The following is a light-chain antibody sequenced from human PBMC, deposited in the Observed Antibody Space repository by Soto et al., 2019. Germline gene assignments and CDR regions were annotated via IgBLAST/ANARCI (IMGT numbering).Light chain of an antibody. V-gene: IGKV3-15*01. CDR2: GAS. CDR1: QTVSSN. J-gene: IGKJ4*01. Sequence: EIVMTQSPATLSVSPGERASLSCRASQTVSSNLAWYQQKPGQAPRLLVYGASTRATDIPARYSGSGSVTEFTLTISTLQSEDFAVYYCQQSDNWPLTFGGGTKVEIK. CDR3: QQSDNWPLT.